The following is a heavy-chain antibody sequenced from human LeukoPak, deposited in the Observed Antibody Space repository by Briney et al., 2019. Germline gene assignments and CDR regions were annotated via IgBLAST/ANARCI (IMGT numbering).Heavy chain of an antibody. CDR2: ISAYNGNT. J-gene: IGHJ4*02. CDR1: GYTFTSYG. Sequence: GASVKVSCKASGYTFTSYGISWVRQAPGQGLGWMGWISAYNGNTNYAQKLQGRVTMTTDTSTSTAYMELRSLRSDDTAVYYCARGLFGYYDSSGYYFFDYWGQGTLVTVSS. D-gene: IGHD3-22*01. CDR3: ARGLFGYYDSSGYYFFDY. V-gene: IGHV1-18*01.